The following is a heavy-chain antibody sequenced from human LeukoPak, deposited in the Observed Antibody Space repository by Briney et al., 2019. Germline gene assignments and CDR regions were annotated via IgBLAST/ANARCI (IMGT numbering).Heavy chain of an antibody. D-gene: IGHD5-18*01. V-gene: IGHV4-39*01. Sequence: SETLSLTCTVSGGSISSSSYYWGWIRQPPGKALEWIGSFYYSGSTYYNPSLKSRVTISVDTSKNQFSLKLNSVTAADTAVYYCARHRSSYGQTHHFDYWGQGTLVTVSS. J-gene: IGHJ4*02. CDR1: GGSISSSSYY. CDR3: ARHRSSYGQTHHFDY. CDR2: FYYSGST.